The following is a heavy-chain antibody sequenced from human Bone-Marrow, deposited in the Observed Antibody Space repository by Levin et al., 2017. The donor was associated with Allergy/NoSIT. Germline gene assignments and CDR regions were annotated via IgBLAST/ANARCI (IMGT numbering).Heavy chain of an antibody. V-gene: IGHV4-59*01. D-gene: IGHD2-21*01. J-gene: IGHJ4*02. CDR2: LYYSGYT. Sequence: SETLSLTCIVSNDSISSYYWSWIRQSPGQGMEWIGSLYYSGYTNYNPSLKSRVTTSVDMSKNQFSLRLSSVTAADTGIYYCAGGARDRGYYFDVWGPGSLVTVSS. CDR1: NDSISSYY. CDR3: AGGARDRGYYFDV.